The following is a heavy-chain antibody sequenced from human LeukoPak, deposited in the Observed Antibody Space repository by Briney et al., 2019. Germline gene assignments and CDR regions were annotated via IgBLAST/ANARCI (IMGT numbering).Heavy chain of an antibody. CDR3: ARGIVVVVPAAFVHYYYYMDV. Sequence: PSQTLSLTCTVSGGSISSGSYYWSWIRQPAGKGLEWIGRIYTSGSTNYNPSLKSRVTISVDTSKNQFSLKLSSVTAADTAVYYCARGIVVVVPAAFVHYYYYMDVWGKGTTVTVSS. CDR2: IYTSGST. CDR1: GGSISSGSYY. V-gene: IGHV4-61*02. D-gene: IGHD2-2*01. J-gene: IGHJ6*03.